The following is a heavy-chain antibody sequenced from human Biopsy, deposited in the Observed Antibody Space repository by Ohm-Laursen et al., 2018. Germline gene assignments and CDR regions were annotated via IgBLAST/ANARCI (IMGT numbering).Heavy chain of an antibody. CDR3: ARNTGWYGDLYYFDY. D-gene: IGHD6-19*01. V-gene: IGHV1-46*01. CDR1: GYSFTSYY. Sequence: SVKVSCKASGYSFTSYYMHWVRQAPGQRLEWMGMINPSGSTTSYPQIFQGRVTMTRDTSKSTVYMELSSLRSADTAVYFCARNTGWYGDLYYFDYWGQGTLVTVSS. J-gene: IGHJ4*02. CDR2: INPSGSTT.